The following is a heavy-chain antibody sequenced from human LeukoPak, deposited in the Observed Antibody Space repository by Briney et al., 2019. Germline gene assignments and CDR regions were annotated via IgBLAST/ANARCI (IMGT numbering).Heavy chain of an antibody. CDR1: GYTPRQLS. V-gene: IGHV1-24*01. CDR2: FDPEDGET. CDR3: AASSSQILDKIYYFDL. Sequence: ASVKVSCKPSGYTPRQLSIHWVRQAPGKGLEWMGGFDPEDGETIYSQKFQGRVTMTEDTSTDTAYMDLRSLRLDDTAVYYCAASSSQILDKIYYFDLWGRGTLVSVSS. D-gene: IGHD3-10*01. J-gene: IGHJ2*01.